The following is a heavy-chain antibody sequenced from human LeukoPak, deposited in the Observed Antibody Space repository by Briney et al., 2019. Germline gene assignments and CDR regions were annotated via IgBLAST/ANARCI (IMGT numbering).Heavy chain of an antibody. V-gene: IGHV4-59*01. CDR1: GGSISSYY. D-gene: IGHD6-6*01. CDR3: ARGRYSSSLGYFDY. J-gene: IGHJ4*02. CDR2: TYYSGST. Sequence: SETLSLTCTVSGGSISSYYWSWIRQPPGKGLEWIGYTYYSGSTNYNPSLKSRVTISVDTSKNQFSLKLSSVTAADTAVYYCARGRYSSSLGYFDYWGQGTLVTVSS.